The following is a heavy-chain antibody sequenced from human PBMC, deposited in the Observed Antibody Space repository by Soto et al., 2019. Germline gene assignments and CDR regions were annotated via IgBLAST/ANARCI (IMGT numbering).Heavy chain of an antibody. V-gene: IGHV1-69*01. Sequence: QVQLVQSGAEVKKPGSSVKVSCKASGGTFSSYSISWVRQAPGQGLEWMGGIIPIISTAKYAQKFQGRVSITADESTSTAYMEVTGLRSEDTAVYYCGRKGRYFDWLLDYWGQGTLVTVSS. J-gene: IGHJ4*02. CDR1: GGTFSSYS. D-gene: IGHD3-9*01. CDR3: GRKGRYFDWLLDY. CDR2: IIPIISTA.